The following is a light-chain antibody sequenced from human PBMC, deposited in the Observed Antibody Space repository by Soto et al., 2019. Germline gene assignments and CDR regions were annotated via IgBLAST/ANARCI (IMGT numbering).Light chain of an antibody. V-gene: IGLV2-14*03. CDR3: SSYTTSSTLVV. CDR2: DVY. J-gene: IGLJ2*01. CDR1: SSDVGSYNY. Sequence: QSALTQPAPMSGSPGQSITISCTGTSSDVGSYNYVSWYQQHPGKAPKLMIYDVYNRPSRVSNRFSGSKSGNTASLTISGLQAEDEADYYCSSYTTSSTLVVFGGGTKLTVL.